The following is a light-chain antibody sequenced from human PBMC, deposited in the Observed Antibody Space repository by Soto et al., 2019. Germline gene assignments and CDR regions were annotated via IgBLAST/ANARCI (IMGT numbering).Light chain of an antibody. CDR2: KDS. V-gene: IGLV3-25*03. Sequence: SSELTQPPSVSVSPGQTARITCSGDALPKQYAYWYQQKPGQAPGLVIYKDSERPSGIPERFSGSSSGTTVTLTISGVQAEDEAGYYCQSADSSGTYVVFGGGTKLTVL. CDR1: ALPKQY. J-gene: IGLJ2*01. CDR3: QSADSSGTYVV.